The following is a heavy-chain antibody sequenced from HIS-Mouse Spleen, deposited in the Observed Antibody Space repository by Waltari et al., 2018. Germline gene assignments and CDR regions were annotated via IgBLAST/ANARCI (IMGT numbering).Heavy chain of an antibody. V-gene: IGHV4-59*01. CDR1: GGSISSYY. D-gene: IGHD6-6*01. Sequence: QVQLQESGPGLVKPLETLSLTCTVSGGSISSYYWSWIRQPPGKGLEWIGYIYYSGSTNYNPSLKSRVTISVDTSKNQFSLKLSSVTAADTAVYYCARVKYSNAFDIWGQGTMVTVSS. CDR3: ARVKYSNAFDI. CDR2: IYYSGST. J-gene: IGHJ3*02.